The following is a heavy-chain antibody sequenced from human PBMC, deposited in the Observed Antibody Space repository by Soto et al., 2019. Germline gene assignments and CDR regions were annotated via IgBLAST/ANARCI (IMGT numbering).Heavy chain of an antibody. V-gene: IGHV3-23*01. CDR1: GLTFSNYA. CDR2: ISGSGGST. CDR3: AKEGSGWTYAFDI. Sequence: GGSLRLSCAASGLTFSNYAMNWVRQAPGKGLEWVSAISGSGGSTYYADSVKGRFTISRDNSKNTLYLQMNSLRAEDTAVYYCAKEGSGWTYAFDIWGQGTMVTVSS. D-gene: IGHD6-19*01. J-gene: IGHJ3*02.